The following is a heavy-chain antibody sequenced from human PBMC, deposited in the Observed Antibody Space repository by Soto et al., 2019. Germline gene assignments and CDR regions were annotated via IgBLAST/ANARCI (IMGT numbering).Heavy chain of an antibody. V-gene: IGHV3-53*02. D-gene: IGHD3-22*01. CDR2: IYSGGST. Sequence: EVQLVETGGGLIQPGGSLRLSCAASGFTVSSNYMSWVRQAPGKGLEWVSVIYSGGSTYYADSVKGRFTISRDNSKNTLYLQMNSLRAEDTAVYYCASSGLGYYDSSGYYYFSAFDIWGQGTMVTVSS. CDR3: ASSGLGYYDSSGYYYFSAFDI. CDR1: GFTVSSNY. J-gene: IGHJ3*02.